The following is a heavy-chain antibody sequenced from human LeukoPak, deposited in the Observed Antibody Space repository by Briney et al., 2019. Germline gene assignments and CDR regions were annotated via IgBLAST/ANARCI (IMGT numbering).Heavy chain of an antibody. Sequence: PGGSLRLSCAASGFTFSSYSMNWVRQAPGKGLEWVSSISSSSSYIYYADSVKGRFTISRDNAKNSLYLQMNSLRAEDTAVYYCARDGTPISSSYSYYYMDVWGKGTTVTVSS. CDR2: ISSSSSYI. J-gene: IGHJ6*03. V-gene: IGHV3-21*01. D-gene: IGHD6-6*01. CDR1: GFTFSSYS. CDR3: ARDGTPISSSYSYYYMDV.